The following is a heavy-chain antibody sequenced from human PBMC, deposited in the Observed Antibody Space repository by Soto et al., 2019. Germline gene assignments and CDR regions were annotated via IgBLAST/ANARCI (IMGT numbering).Heavy chain of an antibody. Sequence: QITLKESGPTLVKPTQTLTLTCTFSAFSLSTGGVGVGWIRQPPGKALEWLALIYWDDDKRYSPSLRSRLTITKDTSKNQVVRTMTNMDPVDTATYYCIQSRCGGDCLQSYASYYYYGMDVWCQGTTVTVSS. CDR2: IYWDDDK. D-gene: IGHD2-21*02. CDR1: AFSLSTGGVG. J-gene: IGHJ6*02. CDR3: IQSRCGGDCLQSYASYYYYGMDV. V-gene: IGHV2-5*02.